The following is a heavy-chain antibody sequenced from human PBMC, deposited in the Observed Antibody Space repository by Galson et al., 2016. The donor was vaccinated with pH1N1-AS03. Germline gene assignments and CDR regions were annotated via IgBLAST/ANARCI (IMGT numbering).Heavy chain of an antibody. D-gene: IGHD5-24*01. CDR1: GLSVAKNY. J-gene: IGHJ4*02. Sequence: SLRLSCAVSGLSVAKNYMSWVRQAPGKGLEWVSSIYTGGDTFYTGSVRGRFTISRDDSKNTLYLQMNSLRATDTAMYYCARVDSSTYSDGWVPFDYWGQGTSVTVSS. V-gene: IGHV3-53*01. CDR3: ARVDSSTYSDGWVPFDY. CDR2: IYTGGDT.